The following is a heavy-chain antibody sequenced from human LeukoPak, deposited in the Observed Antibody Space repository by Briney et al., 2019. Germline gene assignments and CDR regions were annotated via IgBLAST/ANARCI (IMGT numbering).Heavy chain of an antibody. V-gene: IGHV4-39*02. Sequence: SETLSLTCTVSGGSISSSSYYWGWIRQPPGKGLEWIGSISYIGPTYYNPSLKSRVTISVDTSKNHFSLKVSSVTAADTAVYYCAKLNWNEDLDYWGQGTLVTVSS. CDR3: AKLNWNEDLDY. J-gene: IGHJ4*02. CDR2: ISYIGPT. D-gene: IGHD1-1*01. CDR1: GGSISSSSYY.